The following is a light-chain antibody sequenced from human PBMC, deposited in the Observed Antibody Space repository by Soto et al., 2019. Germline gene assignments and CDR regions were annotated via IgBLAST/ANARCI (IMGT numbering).Light chain of an antibody. Sequence: QSALTQPASVSGSPGQSITISCTGTSSDVGGYNYVSWYQQHPGKAPKLMIYDVSNRPSGVSNRFSGSKSGNSASLAITGLQAEDEADYYCQSYDSSLSAPYVFGTGTKVTVL. CDR2: DVS. J-gene: IGLJ1*01. CDR1: SSDVGGYNY. CDR3: QSYDSSLSAPYV. V-gene: IGLV2-14*03.